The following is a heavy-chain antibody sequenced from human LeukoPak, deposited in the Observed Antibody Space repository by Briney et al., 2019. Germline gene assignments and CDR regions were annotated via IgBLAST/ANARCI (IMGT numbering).Heavy chain of an antibody. Sequence: PGGSLRLSCAASGFTFSTYAMSWVRQAPGEGLEWVSGISNSGDATCYPDSVEGRFTISRDNSKNTLHLQMSSLRAEDTALYYCVKDRCDRTTCPEVWGQGTLVTVSS. CDR2: ISNSGDAT. V-gene: IGHV3-23*01. CDR1: GFTFSTYA. J-gene: IGHJ4*02. CDR3: VKDRCDRTTCPEV. D-gene: IGHD2/OR15-2a*01.